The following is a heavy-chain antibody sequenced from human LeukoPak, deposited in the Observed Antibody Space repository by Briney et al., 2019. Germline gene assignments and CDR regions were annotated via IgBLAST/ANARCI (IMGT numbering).Heavy chain of an antibody. D-gene: IGHD2-8*01. V-gene: IGHV4-30-4*01. CDR2: IYYSGST. J-gene: IGHJ3*02. CDR1: GGSISSGDYY. Sequence: SETLSLTCTVSGGSISSGDYYWSWIRQPPGKGLEWIGYIYYSGSTYYNPSLKSRVTISVDTSKNQFSLKLSSVTAADTAGYSCARDRRGLIAFDIWAKGQWSPSLQ. CDR3: ARDRRGLIAFDI.